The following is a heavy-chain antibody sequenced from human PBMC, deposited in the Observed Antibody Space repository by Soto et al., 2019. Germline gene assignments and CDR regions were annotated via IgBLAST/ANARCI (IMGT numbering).Heavy chain of an antibody. CDR2: IYYSGSS. V-gene: IGHV4-39*01. CDR3: ASYSSGWNSYYYYGMDV. CDR1: GGSISSSSYY. Sequence: QLQLQESGPGLVKPSETLSLTCTVSGGSISSSSYYWGWIRQPPGKVLEWIGSIYYSGSSYYNPSLKSRVTISVDTSKNQFSLKLSSVTAADTAVYYCASYSSGWNSYYYYGMDVWGQGTTVTVSS. D-gene: IGHD6-19*01. J-gene: IGHJ6*02.